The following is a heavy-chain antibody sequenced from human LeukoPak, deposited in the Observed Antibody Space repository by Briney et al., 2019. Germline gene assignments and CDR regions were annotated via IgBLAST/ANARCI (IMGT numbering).Heavy chain of an antibody. V-gene: IGHV4-4*02. J-gene: IGHJ6*03. Sequence: SGTLSLTCAVSGGSIGSDNWWSWVRQPPRKGREWIGEIYHSGSTNYNPSLKSRVTISVDKSKNQFSLKLSSVTAADTAVYYCARVEEGYGAGRRENYYYYYMDVWGKGTTVTISS. CDR1: GGSIGSDNW. D-gene: IGHD3-10*01. CDR2: IYHSGST. CDR3: ARVEEGYGAGRRENYYYYYMDV.